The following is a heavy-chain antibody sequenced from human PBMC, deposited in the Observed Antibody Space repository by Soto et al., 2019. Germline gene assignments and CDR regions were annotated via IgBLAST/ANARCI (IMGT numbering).Heavy chain of an antibody. J-gene: IGHJ6*02. Sequence: QVQLVQSGAEVKKPGASVKVSCKASGYTFTSYYMHWVRQAPGQGLEWMGIINPSGGSTSYAQKFQDRVTMTRDTSTSTVYMELSSLRSEDTAVYYCARDRYYDFWSGYSMLYYYYGMDVWGQGTTVTVSS. V-gene: IGHV1-46*01. D-gene: IGHD3-3*01. CDR1: GYTFTSYY. CDR2: INPSGGST. CDR3: ARDRYYDFWSGYSMLYYYYGMDV.